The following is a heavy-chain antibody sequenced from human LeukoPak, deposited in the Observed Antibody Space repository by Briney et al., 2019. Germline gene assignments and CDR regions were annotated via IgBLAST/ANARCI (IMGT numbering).Heavy chain of an antibody. CDR1: GFTFSSYA. Sequence: GGSLRLSCAASGFTFSSYAMSWVRQAPGKGLEWVSAISGSGGSTYYADSVKGRFTISRDNSKNTLYLQMNSLRAEDTAVYYCATDYYDSSGSYTVDYWGQGTLVTVSS. V-gene: IGHV3-23*01. CDR3: ATDYYDSSGSYTVDY. CDR2: ISGSGGST. D-gene: IGHD3-22*01. J-gene: IGHJ4*02.